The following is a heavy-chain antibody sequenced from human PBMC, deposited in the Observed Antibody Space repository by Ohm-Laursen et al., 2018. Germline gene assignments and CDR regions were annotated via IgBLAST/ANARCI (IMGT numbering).Heavy chain of an antibody. CDR2: ISGSGGTT. CDR1: GFTFSTYA. D-gene: IGHD3-16*02. Sequence: SLRLSCAASGFTFSTYAMTWVRQAPGKGLEWVSTISGSGGTTYYADSVKGRFTISRDNSGNTLYLQMKSLRAEDTALYYCAKQSGSDYLWGSYRHFDYGGQGTLVTVSS. V-gene: IGHV3-23*01. CDR3: AKQSGSDYLWGSYRHFDY. J-gene: IGHJ4*02.